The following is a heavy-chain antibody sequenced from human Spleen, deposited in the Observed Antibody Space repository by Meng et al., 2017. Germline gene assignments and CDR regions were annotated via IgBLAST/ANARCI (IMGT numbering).Heavy chain of an antibody. Sequence: QVQLQESGPGLVKPSGTLSLTCGVSGGFITSNNRWSWVRQPPGKGLEWIGEIYHSGSANYNPSLKSRLTISVDKSKTQFSLTLSSVTAADTAVYYCARKYGNYPYYFDYWGQGTLVTVSS. V-gene: IGHV4-4*02. CDR3: ARKYGNYPYYFDY. CDR2: IYHSGSA. D-gene: IGHD1-7*01. J-gene: IGHJ4*02. CDR1: GGFITSNNR.